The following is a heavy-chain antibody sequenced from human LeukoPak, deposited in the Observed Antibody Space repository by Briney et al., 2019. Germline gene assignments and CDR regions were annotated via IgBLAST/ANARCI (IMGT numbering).Heavy chain of an antibody. CDR1: GYTFTGYY. CDR3: ARDLSGGYSSSRLRFDP. Sequence: GASVKVSCKASGYTFTGYYMHWVRQAPGQGLEWMGWINPNSGGTNYAQKFQGRVIMTRDTSISTAYMELSRLRSDDTAVYYCARDLSGGYSSSRLRFDPWGQGTLVTVSS. CDR2: INPNSGGT. D-gene: IGHD6-13*01. J-gene: IGHJ5*02. V-gene: IGHV1-2*02.